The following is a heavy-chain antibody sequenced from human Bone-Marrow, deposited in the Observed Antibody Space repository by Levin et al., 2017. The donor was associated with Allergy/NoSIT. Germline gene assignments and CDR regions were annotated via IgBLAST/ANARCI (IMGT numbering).Heavy chain of an antibody. J-gene: IGHJ4*02. CDR1: GFTFSSHW. Sequence: SGGSLRLSCAASGFTFSSHWMHWVRQAPGKGLVWVSRISTDGTTTAYADSVKGRFTISRDNAKNTLSLQMNILRDEDTAVYYCAREGGSASGTYYSLDSWGQGTLVTVSS. D-gene: IGHD3-10*01. CDR2: ISTDGTTT. V-gene: IGHV3-74*01. CDR3: AREGGSASGTYYSLDS.